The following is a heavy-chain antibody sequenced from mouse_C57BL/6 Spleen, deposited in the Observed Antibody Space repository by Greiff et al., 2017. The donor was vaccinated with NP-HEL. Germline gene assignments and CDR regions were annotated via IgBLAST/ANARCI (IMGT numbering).Heavy chain of an antibody. D-gene: IGHD2-2*01. CDR2: IDPEDGDP. V-gene: IGHV14-1*01. CDR3: TTNYGYDYAMDY. Sequence: VQLQQSGAELVRPGASVKLSCTASGFNIKDYYMHWVKQRPEQGLEWIGRIDPEDGDPEYAPKFQGKATMTADTSSNTAYLQLSSLTSEDTAVYYCTTNYGYDYAMDYWGQGTSVTVSS. CDR1: GFNIKDYY. J-gene: IGHJ4*01.